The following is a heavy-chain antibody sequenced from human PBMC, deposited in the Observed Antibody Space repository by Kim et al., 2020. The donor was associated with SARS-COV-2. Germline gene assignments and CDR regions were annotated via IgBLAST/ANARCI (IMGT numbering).Heavy chain of an antibody. CDR2: LSFDGNNE. Sequence: GGSLRLSCAASGFVFSSYDMNWVRQPPGKGLEWVAGLSFDGNNEYYAESVKGRFTISRDESRLYLQLHSLGAEDTAVYYCSVSYISTDVLGYWGQGALVTVPS. D-gene: IGHD2-21*01. CDR1: GFVFSSYD. CDR3: SVSYISTDVLGY. V-gene: IGHV3-30*03. J-gene: IGHJ4*02.